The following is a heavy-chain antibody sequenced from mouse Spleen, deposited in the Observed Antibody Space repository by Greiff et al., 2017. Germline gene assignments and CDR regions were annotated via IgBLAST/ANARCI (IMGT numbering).Heavy chain of an antibody. D-gene: IGHD4-1*01. Sequence: EVKLMESEGGLVQPGSSMKLSCTASGFTFSDYYMAWVRQVPEKGLEWVANINYDGSSTYYLDSLKSRFIISRDNAKNILYLQMSSLKSEDTATYYCARGWDFDYWGQGTTLTVSS. CDR2: INYDGSST. CDR3: ARGWDFDY. J-gene: IGHJ2*01. CDR1: GFTFSDYY. V-gene: IGHV5-16*01.